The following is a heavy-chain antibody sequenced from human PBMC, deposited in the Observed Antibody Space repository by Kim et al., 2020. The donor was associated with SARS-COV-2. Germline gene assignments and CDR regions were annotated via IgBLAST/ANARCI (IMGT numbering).Heavy chain of an antibody. Sequence: GGSLRLSCAASGFTFSTYATSWARQAPGKGLEWVSTISASGVGTHYADSVRGRFTISRDNSRNTLFLQMNYLRAEDTAIYYCEASDYWGRGSLVTVSS. CDR2: ISASGVGT. J-gene: IGHJ4*02. CDR3: EASDY. V-gene: IGHV3-23*01. CDR1: GFTFSTYA.